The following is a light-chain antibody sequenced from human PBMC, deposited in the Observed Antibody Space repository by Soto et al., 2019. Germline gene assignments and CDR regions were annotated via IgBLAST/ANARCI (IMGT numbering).Light chain of an antibody. V-gene: IGLV1-40*01. J-gene: IGLJ1*01. CDR3: QSYDSSLRGSV. CDR1: SSNIGPGFD. Sequence: QSVLTQPPSVSWAPGHTVTISCAGSSSNIGPGFDVHWYQQVSGTAPKLLIYGNSNRPSGVPDRFSGSRSGTSASLAITGLQPEDEADYYCQSYDSSLRGSVFGPGTKVTVL. CDR2: GNS.